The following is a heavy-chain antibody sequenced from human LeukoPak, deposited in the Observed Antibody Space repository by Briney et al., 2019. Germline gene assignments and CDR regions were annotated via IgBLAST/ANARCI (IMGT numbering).Heavy chain of an antibody. V-gene: IGHV3-66*02. CDR1: GFTVSSNY. CDR2: IYSGGST. D-gene: IGHD2-21*02. Sequence: PGGSLRLSCAASGFTVSSNYMSWVRQAPGRGLEWVSVIYSGGSTYYADSVKGRFTISRDNSKNTLYLQMNSLRAEDTAVYCCARACGGDCLYGMDVWGQGTTVTVSS. CDR3: ARACGGDCLYGMDV. J-gene: IGHJ6*02.